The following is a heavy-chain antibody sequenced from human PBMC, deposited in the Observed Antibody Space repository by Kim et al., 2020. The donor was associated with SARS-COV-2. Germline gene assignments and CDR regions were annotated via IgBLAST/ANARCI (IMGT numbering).Heavy chain of an antibody. Sequence: SVKVSCKASGGTFSSYAISWVRQAPGQGLEWMGGIIPIFGTANYAQKFQGRVTITADESTSTAYMELSSLRSEDTAVYYCARDQNSDGVVVPAAIGLMSGGYYYYYGMDVWGQGTTVTVSS. CDR1: GGTFSSYA. CDR3: ARDQNSDGVVVPAAIGLMSGGYYYYYGMDV. CDR2: IIPIFGTA. V-gene: IGHV1-69*13. J-gene: IGHJ6*02. D-gene: IGHD2-2*01.